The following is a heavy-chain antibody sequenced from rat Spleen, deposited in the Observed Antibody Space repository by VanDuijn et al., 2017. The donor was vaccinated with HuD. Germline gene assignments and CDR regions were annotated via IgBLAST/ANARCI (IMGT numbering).Heavy chain of an antibody. CDR1: GFTFNNYW. V-gene: IGHV5-31*01. Sequence: EVQLVESDGGLVQPGKSLKLSCAASGFTFNNYWMTWIRQAPGKGLEWVASITNTGGSTYYPDSVKGRFTISRDNAKSTLYLQMNSLRSEDTATYYCTSMGITGWYFDFWGPGTMVTVSS. J-gene: IGHJ1*01. CDR3: TSMGITGWYFDF. CDR2: ITNTGGST. D-gene: IGHD1-9*01.